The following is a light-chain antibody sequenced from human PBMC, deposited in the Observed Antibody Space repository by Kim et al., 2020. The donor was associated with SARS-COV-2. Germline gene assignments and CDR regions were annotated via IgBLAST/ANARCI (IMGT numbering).Light chain of an antibody. CDR2: DVS. Sequence: QSVLTQPASVSGSPGQSITISCTGTSSDVGYYNYVSWYQQHPGKAPKLIISDVSQQPSGVSNRFSGSKSGNTASLTISGLQAEDEGSYYCSSYTSSNTFYVFGSGTKVTVL. V-gene: IGLV2-14*01. CDR1: SSDVGYYNY. J-gene: IGLJ1*01. CDR3: SSYTSSNTFYV.